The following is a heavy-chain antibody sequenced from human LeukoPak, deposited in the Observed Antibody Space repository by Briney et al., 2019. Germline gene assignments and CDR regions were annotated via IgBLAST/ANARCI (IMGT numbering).Heavy chain of an antibody. J-gene: IGHJ4*02. CDR2: ANHNGGT. CDR3: ARGIVLTGYASFDY. Sequence: PSETLSLTCAVSGGSFRGYYWTWIRQPPGKGLEGIGEANHNGGTNYSPSLKSRINISVDTSKNQFSLKLNSVAAADTAVYFCARGIVLTGYASFDYWGQGTPITVCS. D-gene: IGHD2-8*02. CDR1: GGSFRGYY. V-gene: IGHV4-34*01.